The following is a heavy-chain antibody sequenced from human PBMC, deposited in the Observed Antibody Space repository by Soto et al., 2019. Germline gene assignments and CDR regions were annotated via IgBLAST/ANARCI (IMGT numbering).Heavy chain of an antibody. CDR2: IAYNGGT. CDR1: GGSVSDYGYY. V-gene: IGHV4-61*08. Sequence: SETLSLTCTVSGGSVSDYGYYWTWIRQPPGKGLEWIGYIAYNGGTSYNPSLRSRVTISVDTSKSQFSLKLSSVTAADTAVYYCARGGVHYDYIWGSYRYTPYYFDYWGQGTLVTVSS. J-gene: IGHJ4*02. D-gene: IGHD3-16*02. CDR3: ARGGVHYDYIWGSYRYTPYYFDY.